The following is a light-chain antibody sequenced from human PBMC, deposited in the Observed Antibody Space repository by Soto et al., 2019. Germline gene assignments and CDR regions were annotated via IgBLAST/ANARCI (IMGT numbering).Light chain of an antibody. V-gene: IGLV1-44*01. Sequence: QYVLTQPPSASGTPGQRVTSSCSGSRLNIGANTVNWYQQLPGMAPKLLIYKNDQRPSGVPDRFSGSKSGTSASLAISGLQSEDEADYYCASWDDSLSGPVVFGGGTQLTVL. CDR2: KND. CDR3: ASWDDSLSGPVV. J-gene: IGLJ2*01. CDR1: RLNIGANT.